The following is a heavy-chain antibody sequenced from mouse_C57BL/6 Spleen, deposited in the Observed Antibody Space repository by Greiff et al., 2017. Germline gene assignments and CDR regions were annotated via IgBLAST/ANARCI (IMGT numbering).Heavy chain of an antibody. D-gene: IGHD2-5*01. CDR1: GYSITRGYY. Sequence: EVQLQESGPGLVKPSQSLSLTCSVTGYSITRGYYWNWIRQFPGNKLEWMGYISYDGSNNYNPSLKNRISITRDTSKNQFFLKLNSVTTEDTATYDCAREAYYSSYYAMDYWGQGTSVTVSS. CDR2: ISYDGSN. V-gene: IGHV3-6*01. J-gene: IGHJ4*01. CDR3: AREAYYSSYYAMDY.